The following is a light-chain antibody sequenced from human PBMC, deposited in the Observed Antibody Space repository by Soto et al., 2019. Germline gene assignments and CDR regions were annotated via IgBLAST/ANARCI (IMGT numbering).Light chain of an antibody. J-gene: IGKJ4*01. CDR2: GAS. Sequence: EIVMTQSPATLSVSPGERATLSCRANQSVSDNLAWYQQRPGQSPRLLIYGASSRASGVPARFSGSGSGTEFTLTISSLQSEDFAVYYCHQYNSWPLAFGGGTKVDIK. V-gene: IGKV3-15*01. CDR1: QSVSDN. CDR3: HQYNSWPLA.